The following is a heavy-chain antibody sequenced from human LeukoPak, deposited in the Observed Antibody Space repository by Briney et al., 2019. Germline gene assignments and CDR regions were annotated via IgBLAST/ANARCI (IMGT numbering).Heavy chain of an antibody. Sequence: GGSLRLSCAASGFTVSSNYMRWVRQAPGKGLEWVSVIYSGGSTYYADSVKGRFTISRDNSKNTVYLQMNSLRAEDTAVYYCAREKYSGYDSTYGMDVWGQGTTVTVSS. J-gene: IGHJ6*02. D-gene: IGHD5-12*01. V-gene: IGHV3-66*01. CDR3: AREKYSGYDSTYGMDV. CDR1: GFTVSSNY. CDR2: IYSGGST.